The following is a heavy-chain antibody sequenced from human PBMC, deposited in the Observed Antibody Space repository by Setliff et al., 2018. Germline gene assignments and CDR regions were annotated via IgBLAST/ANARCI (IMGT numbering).Heavy chain of an antibody. V-gene: IGHV4-61*02. CDR3: ARDYTIVGATDY. CDR2: LHTSGTT. D-gene: IGHD1-26*01. J-gene: IGHJ4*02. Sequence: SQTLSLPCAVSGGSITSGSYYWSWIRQPAGEGLEWIGRLHTSGTTVYNPSLKGRVTISADTSTNHFSLKLTSVTAADTAVYYCARDYTIVGATDYWGQGALVTVSS. CDR1: GGSITSGSYY.